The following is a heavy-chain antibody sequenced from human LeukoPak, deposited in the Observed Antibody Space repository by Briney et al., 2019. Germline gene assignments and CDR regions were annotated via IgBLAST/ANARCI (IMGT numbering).Heavy chain of an antibody. D-gene: IGHD2-2*01. J-gene: IGHJ5*02. V-gene: IGHV4-39*01. CDR3: ARQLGIPASMVSNSLVGWFDP. CDR2: VYYSGST. CDR1: GDSISNSDYY. Sequence: PSETLSLTCTVSGDSISNSDYYWGWIRQPPGKGLEWIGSVYYSGSTYYNPSLKSRVTISVNTSKNQFSLKVRSVTAADSTVYYCARQLGIPASMVSNSLVGWFDPWGHGTLVTVSS.